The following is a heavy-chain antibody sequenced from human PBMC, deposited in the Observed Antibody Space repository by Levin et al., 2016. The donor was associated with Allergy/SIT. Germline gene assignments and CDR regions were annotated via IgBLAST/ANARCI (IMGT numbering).Heavy chain of an antibody. V-gene: IGHV1-69*01. J-gene: IGHJ5*02. CDR2: IIPIFGTA. Sequence: WVRQAPGQGLEWMGGIIPIFGTANYAQKFQGRVTITADESTSTAYMELSSLRSEDTAVYYCARGDTIFGVARGWFDPWGQGTPGHRLL. D-gene: IGHD3-3*01. CDR3: ARGDTIFGVARGWFDP.